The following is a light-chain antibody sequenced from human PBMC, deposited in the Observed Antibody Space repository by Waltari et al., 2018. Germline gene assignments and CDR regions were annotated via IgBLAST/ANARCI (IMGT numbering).Light chain of an antibody. CDR3: AAWDDSLNGWV. CDR1: SANLGGQS. CDR2: SDN. J-gene: IGLJ3*02. Sequence: QSLLTQPPSASGTPGPRVTISCSGSSANLGGQSENWYHQVPGTAPKVLIFSDNQRPSGVPDRISGSKSGTSASLAISGLQSEDETDYYCAAWDDSLNGWVFGGGTRLTVL. V-gene: IGLV1-44*01.